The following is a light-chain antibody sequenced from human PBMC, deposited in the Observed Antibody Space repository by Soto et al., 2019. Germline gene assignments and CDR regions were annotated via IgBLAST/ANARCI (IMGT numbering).Light chain of an antibody. Sequence: QSVLTQPPSVSAAPGQKVTISCSGSSSNIGNNYVSWYQQLPGTAPKLLIYDNNKRPSGIPDRFSGSKSDTSATLDIIGLQTGDEADYYCGTWDTSLSAEVVFGGGTKLTVL. CDR1: SSNIGNNY. CDR3: GTWDTSLSAEVV. V-gene: IGLV1-51*01. J-gene: IGLJ2*01. CDR2: DNN.